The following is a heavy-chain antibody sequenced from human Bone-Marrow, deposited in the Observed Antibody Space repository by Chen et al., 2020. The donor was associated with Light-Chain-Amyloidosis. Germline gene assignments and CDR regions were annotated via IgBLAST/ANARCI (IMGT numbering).Heavy chain of an antibody. Sequence: EVQLVESGGGLVQPGGSLRLSCAASGFTFSSYSMNWVRQAPGKGLEWVSYISSSSSTIYYADSVKGRFTISRDNAKNSRYLQRNSLRDEDTAVYYCARGDTAMVGGYYYYYYGMDVWGQGTTVTVSS. D-gene: IGHD5-18*01. CDR1: GFTFSSYS. J-gene: IGHJ6*02. V-gene: IGHV3-48*02. CDR2: ISSSSSTI. CDR3: ARGDTAMVGGYYYYYYGMDV.